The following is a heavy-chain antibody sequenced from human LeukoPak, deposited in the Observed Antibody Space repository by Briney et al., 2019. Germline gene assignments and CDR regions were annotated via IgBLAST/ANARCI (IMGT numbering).Heavy chain of an antibody. CDR2: INHSGSN. Sequence: SETLSLTCAVYGGSFSGYYWSWIRQPPGKGLEWIGEINHSGSNKYNPPLKSRVTISVDKSKNQFSLKLSSVTAADTAVYYCGRGPYDYVWGSYRMTPFDYWGEGTLVTVSS. CDR3: GRGPYDYVWGSYRMTPFDY. J-gene: IGHJ4*02. V-gene: IGHV4-34*01. CDR1: GGSFSGYY. D-gene: IGHD3-16*02.